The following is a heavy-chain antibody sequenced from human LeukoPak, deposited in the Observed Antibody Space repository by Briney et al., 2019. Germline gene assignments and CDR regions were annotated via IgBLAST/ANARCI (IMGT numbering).Heavy chain of an antibody. Sequence: SETLSLTCTVSGGSIRSYYWSWIRQPPGKGLEWIGYIYYSGSTNYNPSLKSRVTISVDTSKNQFSLKLSSVTAADTAVYYCARSVRGVPPYYYGMDVWGQGTTVTVSS. J-gene: IGHJ6*02. CDR1: GGSIRSYY. CDR2: IYYSGST. D-gene: IGHD3-10*01. V-gene: IGHV4-59*01. CDR3: ARSVRGVPPYYYGMDV.